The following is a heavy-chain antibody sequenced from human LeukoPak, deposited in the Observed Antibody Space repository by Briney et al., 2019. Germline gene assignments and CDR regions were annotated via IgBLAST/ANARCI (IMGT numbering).Heavy chain of an antibody. CDR1: GGSISSGDYY. Sequence: SETLSLTCTVSGGSISSGDYYWSWIRQPPGKGLEWIGYIYYSGRTYYNPSLKSRVTISVETSKKQFFLKLSSVTVADTAVYYCAREVWDRITMTNTIDPWGQGTLVTVSS. J-gene: IGHJ5*02. CDR2: IYYSGRT. V-gene: IGHV4-30-4*08. D-gene: IGHD3-22*01. CDR3: AREVWDRITMTNTIDP.